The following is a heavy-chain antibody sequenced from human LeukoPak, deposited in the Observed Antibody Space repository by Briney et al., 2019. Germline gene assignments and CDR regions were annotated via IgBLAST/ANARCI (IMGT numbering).Heavy chain of an antibody. Sequence: SETLSLTCTVSGYSISNGYYWVWIRQPPGKGLEWIGSIYHSGSTYYNPSLKSRVTISVDTSKNQFSLKLSSVTAADTAVYYCATDYGDSIIQPYNWFDPWGQGTLVTVSS. CDR1: GYSISNGYY. V-gene: IGHV4-38-2*02. CDR3: ATDYGDSIIQPYNWFDP. CDR2: IYHSGST. D-gene: IGHD4-17*01. J-gene: IGHJ5*02.